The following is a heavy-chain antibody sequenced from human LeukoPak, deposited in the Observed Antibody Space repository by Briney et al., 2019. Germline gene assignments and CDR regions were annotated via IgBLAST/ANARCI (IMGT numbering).Heavy chain of an antibody. D-gene: IGHD1-7*01. CDR1: GYTFTSYG. V-gene: IGHV1-18*01. CDR3: ARGGVTGTTSDWFDP. J-gene: IGHJ5*02. CDR2: ISAYNGNT. Sequence: ASVKVSCKASGYTFTSYGISLVRQAPGQGLEWMGWISAYNGNTNYAQKLQGRVTMTTDTSTSTAYMELRSLRSDDTAVYYCARGGVTGTTSDWFDPWGQGTLVTVSS.